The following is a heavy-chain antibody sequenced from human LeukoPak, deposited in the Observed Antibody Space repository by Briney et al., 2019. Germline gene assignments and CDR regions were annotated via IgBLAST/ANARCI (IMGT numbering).Heavy chain of an antibody. CDR3: VRSSRSLWFDP. CDR1: GFTFSDDY. Sequence: GGSLRLSCAASGFTFSDDYMTWIRQAPGKGLEWVSYISTSGSTISYADSVKGRFTISRGNAKNSLYLQMNSLRAEDTAVYYCVRSSRSLWFDPWARGTLVPVSS. V-gene: IGHV3-11*01. CDR2: ISTSGSTI. D-gene: IGHD6-6*01. J-gene: IGHJ5*01.